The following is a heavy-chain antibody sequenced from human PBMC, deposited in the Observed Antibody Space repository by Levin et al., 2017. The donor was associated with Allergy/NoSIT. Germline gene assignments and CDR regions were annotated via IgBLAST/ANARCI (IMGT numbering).Heavy chain of an antibody. CDR2: IYYSGST. J-gene: IGHJ3*02. CDR1: GGSISSSSYY. D-gene: IGHD3-10*01. V-gene: IGHV4-39*01. CDR3: ASSKGYYYGSGSYRGAFDI. Sequence: SETLSLTCTVSGGSISSSSYYWGWIRQPPGTGLEWIGSIYYSGSTYYNPSLKSRVTISVDTSKNQFSLKLSSVTAADTAVYYCASSKGYYYGSGSYRGAFDIWGQGTMVTVSS.